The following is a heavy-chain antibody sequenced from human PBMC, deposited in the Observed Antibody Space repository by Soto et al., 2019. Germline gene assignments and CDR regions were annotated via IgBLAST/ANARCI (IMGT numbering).Heavy chain of an antibody. D-gene: IGHD3-9*01. V-gene: IGHV4-31*03. Sequence: SETLSLTCTVSGGSISSGGYYWSWIRQHPGKGLEWIGYIYYSGSTYYNPSLKSRVTISVDTSKNQFSLKLSSVTAADTAVYYCARDSDILTGYSYYYYYGMDVWGQGTTVTVSS. CDR1: GGSISSGGYY. J-gene: IGHJ6*02. CDR3: ARDSDILTGYSYYYYYGMDV. CDR2: IYYSGST.